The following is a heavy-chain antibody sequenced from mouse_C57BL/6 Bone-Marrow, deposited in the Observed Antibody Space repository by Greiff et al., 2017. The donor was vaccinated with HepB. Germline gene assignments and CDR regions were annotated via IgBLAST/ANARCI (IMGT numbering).Heavy chain of an antibody. Sequence: EVQVVESGPELVKPGASVKIPCKASGYTFTDYNMDWVKQSHGKSLEWIGDINPNNGGTIYNQKFKGKATLTVDKSSSTAYMELRSLTSEDTAVYYCARRDYRYCDVWGTGTAVTVSA. D-gene: IGHD1-1*02. J-gene: IGHJ1*03. V-gene: IGHV1-18*01. CDR2: INPNNGGT. CDR1: GYTFTDYN. CDR3: ARRDYRYCDV.